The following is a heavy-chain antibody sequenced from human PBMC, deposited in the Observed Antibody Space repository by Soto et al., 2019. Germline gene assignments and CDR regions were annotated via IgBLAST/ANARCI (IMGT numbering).Heavy chain of an antibody. CDR2: TYYRSKWYN. CDR1: GDSVSSNSAA. CDR3: ARGPGDQLSFDY. Sequence: QSQTLSLTCAISGDSVSSNSAAWNWIRQSPSRGLEWLGRTYYRSKWYNDYEVSVKSRITIKPDTSKNQFSLQLNSVTPEDTAVYYCARGPGDQLSFDYWGQGTLVTVSS. V-gene: IGHV6-1*01. J-gene: IGHJ4*02. D-gene: IGHD7-27*01.